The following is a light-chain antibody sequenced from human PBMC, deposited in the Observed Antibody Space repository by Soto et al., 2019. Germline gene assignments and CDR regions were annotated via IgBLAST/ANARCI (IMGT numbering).Light chain of an antibody. CDR2: DVS. J-gene: IGLJ2*01. Sequence: QSALTQPASVSGSPGQSITISCTGTSSDVGGYNYVSWYQQHPGKAPKLMIYDVSNRPSGVSNRFSGSKSGNTASLTISGLQAEDEADYYCSSYTSSSTGVVFSGGTKVTVL. CDR1: SSDVGGYNY. V-gene: IGLV2-14*01. CDR3: SSYTSSSTGVV.